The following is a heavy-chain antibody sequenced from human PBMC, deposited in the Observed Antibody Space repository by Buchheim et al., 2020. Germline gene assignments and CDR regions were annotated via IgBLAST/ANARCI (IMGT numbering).Heavy chain of an antibody. CDR2: INPNSGGT. Sequence: QVQLVQSGAEVKKPGASVKVSCKASGYTFTGYYMHWVRQAPGQGLEWMGRINPNSGGTNYAQKFQGRVTLTRDTSISPDYMELSRLRSDDTAVYYCARDRVYDILTGNFDYWGQGTL. CDR1: GYTFTGYY. D-gene: IGHD3-9*01. CDR3: ARDRVYDILTGNFDY. J-gene: IGHJ4*02. V-gene: IGHV1-2*06.